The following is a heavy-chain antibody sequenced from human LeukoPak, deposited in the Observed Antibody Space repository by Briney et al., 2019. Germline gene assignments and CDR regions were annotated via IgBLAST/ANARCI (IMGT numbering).Heavy chain of an antibody. J-gene: IGHJ4*02. CDR2: IYYSGST. V-gene: IGHV4-39*07. Sequence: SETLSLTCTVSGGSISSSSYYWGWIRQPPGKGLEWIGSIYYSGSTYYNPSLKSRVTISVDTSKNQFSLKLSSVTAADTAVYYCARDLIDSGSLDYWGQGTLVTVSS. CDR3: ARDLIDSGSLDY. CDR1: GGSISSSSYY. D-gene: IGHD6-6*01.